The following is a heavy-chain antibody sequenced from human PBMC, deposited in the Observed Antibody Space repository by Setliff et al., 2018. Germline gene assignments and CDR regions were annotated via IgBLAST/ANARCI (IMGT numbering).Heavy chain of an antibody. CDR2: INHGGTT. D-gene: IGHD3-3*01. V-gene: IGHV4-34*01. CDR1: GGSVSNYY. J-gene: IGHJ4*02. Sequence: SETLSLTCSVYGGSVSNYYWSWVRQTPEKGLEWIVEINHGGTTNYSPSLKNRVTISIDTAKNHFSLTLSSVTAADTAVYYCRFWSSYYKNDYWAQGTLVTVSS. CDR3: RFWSSYYKNDY.